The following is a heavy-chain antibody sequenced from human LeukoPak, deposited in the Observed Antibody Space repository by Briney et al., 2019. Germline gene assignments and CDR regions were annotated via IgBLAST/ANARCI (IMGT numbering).Heavy chain of an antibody. D-gene: IGHD3-10*01. J-gene: IGHJ6*03. CDR1: GGSISSSSYY. CDR2: IYYSGST. Sequence: SETLSLTCTVSGGSISSSSYYWGWIRQPPGKGLEWIGSIYYSGSTYYNPSLKSRVTISVDTSKNQFSLKLSSVTAADTAVYYCARHKDYYGSGSYYYYYYYYMDVWGKGTTVTVSS. V-gene: IGHV4-39*01. CDR3: ARHKDYYGSGSYYYYYYYYMDV.